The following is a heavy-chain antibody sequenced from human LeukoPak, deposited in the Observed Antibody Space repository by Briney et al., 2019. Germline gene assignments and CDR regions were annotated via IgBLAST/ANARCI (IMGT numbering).Heavy chain of an antibody. J-gene: IGHJ6*03. CDR2: INHSGST. D-gene: IGHD6-19*01. Sequence: SETLSLTCAVHGGSFSGYYWSWIRQPPGKGLEWIGEINHSGSTNYNPSLKSRVTISVETSKNQFSLKLSSVTAADTAVYYCARDETYTSGWQPNHYYYYMDVWGKGTTVTVSS. CDR1: GGSFSGYY. CDR3: ARDETYTSGWQPNHYYYYMDV. V-gene: IGHV4-34*01.